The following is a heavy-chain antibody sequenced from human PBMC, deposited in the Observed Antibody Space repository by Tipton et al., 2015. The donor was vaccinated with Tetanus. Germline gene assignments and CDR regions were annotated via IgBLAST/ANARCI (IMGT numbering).Heavy chain of an antibody. D-gene: IGHD3-3*01. CDR3: GRERLVEWLGPLDC. J-gene: IGHJ4*02. CDR1: GFTFNGYG. V-gene: IGHV3-33*01. CDR2: VWYDGSKQ. Sequence: SLRLSCAASGFTFNGYGMHWVRQAPGKGLEWLALVWYDGSKQYYADSVKGRFTISRDNSKNTLYLQRDSLRVEETATYFCGRERLVEWLGPLDCRGQGTLVTVSS.